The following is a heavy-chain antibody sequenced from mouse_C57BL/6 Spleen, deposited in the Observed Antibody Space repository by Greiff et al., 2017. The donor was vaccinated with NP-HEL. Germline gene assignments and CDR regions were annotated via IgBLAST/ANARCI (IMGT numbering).Heavy chain of an antibody. CDR2: ISSGSSTI. Sequence: DVQLQESGGGLVKPGGSLKLSCAASGFTFSDYGMHWVRQAPEKGLEWVAYISSGSSTIYYADTVKGRFTISRDNAKNTLFLQMTRLRSEDTAMYYCASSYLYAMDYWGQGTSVTVSS. V-gene: IGHV5-17*01. D-gene: IGHD5-5*01. CDR1: GFTFSDYG. J-gene: IGHJ4*01. CDR3: ASSYLYAMDY.